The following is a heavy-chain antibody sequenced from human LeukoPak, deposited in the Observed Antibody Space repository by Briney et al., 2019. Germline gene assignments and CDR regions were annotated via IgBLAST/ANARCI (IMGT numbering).Heavy chain of an antibody. CDR3: ARVTDYYDFYYMDV. J-gene: IGHJ6*03. D-gene: IGHD3-22*01. V-gene: IGHV1-8*03. CDR1: GYTFTSYD. CDR2: MNPNSGNT. Sequence: ASVRVSCKASGYTFTSYDINWVRQATGQGLEWMGWMNPNSGNTGYAQKFQGRVTITRNTSISTAYMELSSLRSEDTAVYYCARVTDYYDFYYMDVWGKGTTVTVSS.